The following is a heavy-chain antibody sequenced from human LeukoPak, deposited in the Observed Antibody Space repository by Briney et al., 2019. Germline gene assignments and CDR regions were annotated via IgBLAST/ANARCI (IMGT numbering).Heavy chain of an antibody. J-gene: IGHJ4*02. CDR3: AKDLRLRGPTMAFDY. CDR2: IGGSGGGT. D-gene: IGHD3-10*01. V-gene: IGHV3-23*01. Sequence: GGSLRLSCAASGFTFSSYAISWVSQPPGKGLEWVSVIGGSGGGTYYADSVKGRFTISRDNTKNTLYLQMNRLRAEDTAVYYCAKDLRLRGPTMAFDYWGQGTLVTVSS. CDR1: GFTFSSYA.